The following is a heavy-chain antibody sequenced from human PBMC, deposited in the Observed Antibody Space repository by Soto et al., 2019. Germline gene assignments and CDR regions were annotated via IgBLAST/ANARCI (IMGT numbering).Heavy chain of an antibody. CDR1: GFTFSNYG. V-gene: IGHV3-30*18. CDR3: AKDKSQWRAGAFDI. D-gene: IGHD6-19*01. Sequence: QVQLVESGGGVVQPGRSLRLSCAASGFTFSNYGMHWVRQAPGKGLEWVAVISYDGSNKYYADSVKGRFTISRDNSKNTLYLQMNSLRAEDTAFYYCAKDKSQWRAGAFDIWGQGTMVTVSS. J-gene: IGHJ3*02. CDR2: ISYDGSNK.